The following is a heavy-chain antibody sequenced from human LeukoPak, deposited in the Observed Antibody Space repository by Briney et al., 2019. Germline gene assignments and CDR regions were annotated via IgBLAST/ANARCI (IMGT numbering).Heavy chain of an antibody. D-gene: IGHD6-19*01. CDR2: ISGSGGST. CDR3: AKDRVAVTDYYFDY. V-gene: IGHV3-23*01. CDR1: GFTVSSNY. Sequence: GGSLRLSCAASGFTVSSNYMNWVRQAPGKGLEWVSAISGSGGSTYYADSVKGRFVISRDNSKNTLYLQINGLGADDTALYYCAKDRVAVTDYYFDYWGQGTLVTVSS. J-gene: IGHJ4*02.